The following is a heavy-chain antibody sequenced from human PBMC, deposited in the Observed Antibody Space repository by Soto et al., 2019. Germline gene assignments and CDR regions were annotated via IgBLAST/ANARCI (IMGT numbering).Heavy chain of an antibody. CDR3: ARGRDEYKVGNV. Sequence: QVQLQQWGAGLLKPSETLSLTCAVSGGSLSDYYWPWIRQSPGKGLEWIGEIHPSGSTYYNPSPRSRVTISVDTSKNQFSLKLTSLTAADTAIYYCARGRDEYKVGNVWGHGTTVTVSS. CDR2: IHPSGST. D-gene: IGHD1-26*01. V-gene: IGHV4-34*01. CDR1: GGSLSDYY. J-gene: IGHJ6*02.